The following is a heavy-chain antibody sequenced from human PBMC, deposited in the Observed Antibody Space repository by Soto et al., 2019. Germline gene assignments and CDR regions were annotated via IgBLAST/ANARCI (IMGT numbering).Heavy chain of an antibody. CDR2: INHSGST. V-gene: IGHV4-34*01. D-gene: IGHD3-10*01. J-gene: IGHJ5*02. CDR3: ARVQPTSMVRGLKGRNWFDP. Sequence: QVQLQQWGAGLLKPSETLSLTCAVYGGSFSGYYWSWIRQPPGKGLEWTGEINHSGSTNYNPSLKSRVTTSVDTSKNQFSLKLSSVTAADTAVYYCARVQPTSMVRGLKGRNWFDPWGQGTLVTVSS. CDR1: GGSFSGYY.